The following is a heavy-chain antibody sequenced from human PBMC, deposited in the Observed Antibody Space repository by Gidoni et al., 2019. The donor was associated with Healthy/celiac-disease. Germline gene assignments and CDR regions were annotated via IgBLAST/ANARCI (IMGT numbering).Heavy chain of an antibody. CDR2: INPNSGGT. CDR3: AREGYYYDSSGYYLGDY. V-gene: IGHV1-2*02. Sequence: QVQLVQSGAEVKKPGASVKVSCKASGYTFTGYYMHWVRQAPGQGLEWMGWINPNSGGTNYAQKFQARVTMTRDTSISTAYMELSRLRSDDTAVYYCAREGYYYDSSGYYLGDYWGQGTLVTVSS. J-gene: IGHJ4*02. CDR1: GYTFTGYY. D-gene: IGHD3-22*01.